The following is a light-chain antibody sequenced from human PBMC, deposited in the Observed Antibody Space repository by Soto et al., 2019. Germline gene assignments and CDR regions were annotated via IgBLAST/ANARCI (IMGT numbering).Light chain of an antibody. Sequence: VLTQSPVTLSLSPGERTTLSCRASQSVDNSNLAWYQQKLGRAPRXXISGASTRATGIPDRFSGSGSETDFTITIARLEPEDFEVYYCQQYGSSPRTFGQGTRLEIK. CDR2: GAS. CDR3: QQYGSSPRT. CDR1: QSVDNSN. J-gene: IGKJ5*01. V-gene: IGKV3-20*01.